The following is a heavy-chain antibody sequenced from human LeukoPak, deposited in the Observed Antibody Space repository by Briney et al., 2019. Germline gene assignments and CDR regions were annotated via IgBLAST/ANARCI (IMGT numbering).Heavy chain of an antibody. CDR3: AKPSRSSGLRY. Sequence: GGSLRLSCAASGFTFASYAMHWVRQPPGKGLEWVTLLAYDGTNKQYADSVKGRFTISRDNSKNTLYLQMNSLRAEDTAVYYCAKPSRSSGLRYWGQGTLVTVSS. CDR1: GFTFASYA. J-gene: IGHJ4*02. CDR2: LAYDGTNK. D-gene: IGHD3-22*01. V-gene: IGHV3-30*04.